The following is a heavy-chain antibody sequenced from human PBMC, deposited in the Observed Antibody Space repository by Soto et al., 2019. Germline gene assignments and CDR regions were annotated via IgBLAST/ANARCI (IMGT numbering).Heavy chain of an antibody. D-gene: IGHD1-26*01. Sequence: ASVKVSCKASGYTFTGYYMHWVRQAPGQGLEWMGWINPNSGGTNYAQTFQGWVTMTRDTSISTAYMELSSLRSEDTAVYYCATAGIVGAEFDYWGQGTLVTVSS. V-gene: IGHV1-2*04. CDR2: INPNSGGT. CDR1: GYTFTGYY. J-gene: IGHJ4*02. CDR3: ATAGIVGAEFDY.